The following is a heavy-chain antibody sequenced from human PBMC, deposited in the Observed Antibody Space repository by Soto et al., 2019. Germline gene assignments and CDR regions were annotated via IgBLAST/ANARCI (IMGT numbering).Heavy chain of an antibody. J-gene: IGHJ4*02. Sequence: GASVKVSCKASGYTFTGYYMHWVRQAPGQGLEWMGWINPNSGGTNYAQKFQGWVTMTRDTSISTAYMELSRLRSDDTAVYYCAREPRNCGGDCYSFDYWGQGTLVTVSS. CDR2: INPNSGGT. D-gene: IGHD2-21*02. CDR3: AREPRNCGGDCYSFDY. V-gene: IGHV1-2*04. CDR1: GYTFTGYY.